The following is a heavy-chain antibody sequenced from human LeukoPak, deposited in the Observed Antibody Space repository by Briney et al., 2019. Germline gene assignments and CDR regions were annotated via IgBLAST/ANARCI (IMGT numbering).Heavy chain of an antibody. V-gene: IGHV3-48*03. CDR2: ISYSGSLL. CDR1: GFTFSAFE. D-gene: IGHD5-24*01. Sequence: PGGTLRLSCAASGFTFSAFEMSWVRQAPGKGLEWISYISYSGSLLFYADSVEGRFTISRDNAKNSLHLQMRSLRAEDTAVYYCARTSARRDVYHFDYWGQGTLVTVSS. CDR3: ARTSARRDVYHFDY. J-gene: IGHJ4*02.